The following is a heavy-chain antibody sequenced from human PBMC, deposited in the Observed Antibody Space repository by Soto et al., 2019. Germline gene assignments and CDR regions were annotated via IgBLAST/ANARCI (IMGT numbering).Heavy chain of an antibody. J-gene: IGHJ6*02. CDR2: IDPSDSYT. V-gene: IGHV5-10-1*01. D-gene: IGHD6-13*01. CDR1: GYIFTSYW. Sequence: SCKGSGYIFTSYWISWVRQMPGKGLEWMGRIDPSDSYTNYSPSFQGHVTISADKSISTAYLQWSSLKASDTAMYYCARQGIAAAGTFGYYYGMDVWGQGTTVTVSS. CDR3: ARQGIAAAGTFGYYYGMDV.